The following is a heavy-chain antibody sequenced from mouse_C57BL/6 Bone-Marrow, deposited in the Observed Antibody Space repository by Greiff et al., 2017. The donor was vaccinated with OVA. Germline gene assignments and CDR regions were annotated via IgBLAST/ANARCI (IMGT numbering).Heavy chain of an antibody. CDR1: GYTFTDYY. CDR2: INPYNGGT. V-gene: IGHV1-19*01. D-gene: IGHD4-1*01. Sequence: VQLQQSGPVLVKPGASVKMSCKASGYTFTDYYMNWVKQSHGKSLEWIGVINPYNGGTSYNQKFKGKATLTVDKSSSTAYMELNSLTSEDSAVDYCARWELGRFAYWGQGTLVTVSA. J-gene: IGHJ3*01. CDR3: ARWELGRFAY.